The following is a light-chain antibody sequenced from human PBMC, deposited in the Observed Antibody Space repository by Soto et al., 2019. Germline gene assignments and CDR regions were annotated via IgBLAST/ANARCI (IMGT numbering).Light chain of an antibody. Sequence: QSALTQPASVSGSPGQSITISCTGTSSDVGGYNYVSWYQQHPGKAPKLMIYDVSNRPSWVSNRFSGSKSGNTASLTISGLHADDEADYYCSSYTSSSTRVFGTGTKVTVL. V-gene: IGLV2-14*01. CDR2: DVS. CDR3: SSYTSSSTRV. CDR1: SSDVGGYNY. J-gene: IGLJ1*01.